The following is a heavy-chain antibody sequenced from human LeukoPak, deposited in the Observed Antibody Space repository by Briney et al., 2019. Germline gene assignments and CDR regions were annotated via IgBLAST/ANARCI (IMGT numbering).Heavy chain of an antibody. D-gene: IGHD3-10*01. CDR2: IYPGDSDT. Sequence: GESLKISCKGSGYSFTSYWIGWVRQVPGKGLEWMGIIYPGDSDTRYSPSFQGQVTISADKSISTAYLQWSSLKASDTAMYYCARLGRLWFGEPKGWFDLWGQGTLVTVSS. CDR1: GYSFTSYW. CDR3: ARLGRLWFGEPKGWFDL. V-gene: IGHV5-51*01. J-gene: IGHJ5*02.